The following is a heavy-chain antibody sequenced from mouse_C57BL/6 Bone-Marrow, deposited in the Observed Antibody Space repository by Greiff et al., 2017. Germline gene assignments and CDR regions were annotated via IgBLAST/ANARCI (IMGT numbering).Heavy chain of an antibody. CDR2: IYPRDGST. CDR3: ARKDYYGSRGDFDY. V-gene: IGHV1-85*01. J-gene: IGHJ2*01. D-gene: IGHD1-1*01. CDR1: GYTFTSYD. Sequence: QVQLQQSGPELVKPGASVKLSCKASGYTFTSYDINWVKQRPGQGLEWIGWIYPRDGSTKYNETVKGKATLTVDTSSSTAYMERHSLTSEDSAVYFCARKDYYGSRGDFDYWGQGTTLTVSS.